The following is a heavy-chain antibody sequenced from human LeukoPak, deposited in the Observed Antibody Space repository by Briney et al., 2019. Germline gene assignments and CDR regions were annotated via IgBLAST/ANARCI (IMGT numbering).Heavy chain of an antibody. J-gene: IGHJ4*02. CDR1: GFTFSNYW. Sequence: GGSLRLSCAASGFTFSNYWMNWVRQAPGKGREGGANIKQGGSEKYYVDSVKGRFTISRDNAKNSLYLQMNSLRAEDTAVYYCARDAYSSGWTPFDYWGQGTLVTVSS. CDR3: ARDAYSSGWTPFDY. D-gene: IGHD6-19*01. V-gene: IGHV3-7*01. CDR2: IKQGGSEK.